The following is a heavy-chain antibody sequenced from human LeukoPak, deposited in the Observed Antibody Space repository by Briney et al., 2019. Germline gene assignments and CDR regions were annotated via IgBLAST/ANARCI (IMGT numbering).Heavy chain of an antibody. CDR3: ARGLQWLVSDAFDI. D-gene: IGHD6-19*01. CDR1: GFTFSSYW. Sequence: PGGSLRLSCAASGFTFSSYWMSWVRQAPGKGLGGVANIKQDGGEKYYVASVKGRFTISRDNAKNSLYLQMNSLRAEDTAVYYCARGLQWLVSDAFDIWGQGTMVTVSS. CDR2: IKQDGGEK. V-gene: IGHV3-7*01. J-gene: IGHJ3*02.